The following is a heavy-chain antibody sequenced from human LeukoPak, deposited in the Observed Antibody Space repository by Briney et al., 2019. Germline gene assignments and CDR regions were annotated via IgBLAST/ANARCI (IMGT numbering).Heavy chain of an antibody. Sequence: GGSLRLSCAASGFTFSSYSMNWVRQAPGKGLEWVSYISSSGSTIYYADSVKGRFTISRDNAKNSLYLQMNSLRAEDTAVYYCARAGYSSSWYGRTYYMDVWGKGTTVTVSS. V-gene: IGHV3-48*04. D-gene: IGHD6-13*01. CDR3: ARAGYSSSWYGRTYYMDV. CDR2: ISSSGSTI. CDR1: GFTFSSYS. J-gene: IGHJ6*03.